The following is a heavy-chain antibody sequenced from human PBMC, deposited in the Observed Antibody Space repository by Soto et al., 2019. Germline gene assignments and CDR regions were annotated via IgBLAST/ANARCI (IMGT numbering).Heavy chain of an antibody. D-gene: IGHD6-13*01. V-gene: IGHV3-23*01. CDR2: ISGSGGST. CDR1: GLTFSDYY. J-gene: IGHJ5*02. CDR3: AKDALYSSNGNLFDP. Sequence: GGSLRLSCAASGLTFSDYYMSWIRQAPGKGLEWVSAISGSGGSTYYADSVKGRFTISRDNSKNTLYLQMNSLRAEDTAVYYCAKDALYSSNGNLFDPRGQGSLVTVSS.